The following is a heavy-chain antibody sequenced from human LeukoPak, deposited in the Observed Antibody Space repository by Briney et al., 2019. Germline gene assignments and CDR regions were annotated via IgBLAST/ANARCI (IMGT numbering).Heavy chain of an antibody. V-gene: IGHV1-18*01. Sequence: GASVKVSCKASGYTFTSYGISWVRQAPGQGLEWMGWISAYNGNTNYAQKFQSRVTMTRNTSISTAYMELSSLRSEDTAVYYCARGPVRGVIRGYYFDYWGQGTLVTVSS. CDR1: GYTFTSYG. CDR2: ISAYNGNT. J-gene: IGHJ4*02. CDR3: ARGPVRGVIRGYYFDY. D-gene: IGHD3-10*01.